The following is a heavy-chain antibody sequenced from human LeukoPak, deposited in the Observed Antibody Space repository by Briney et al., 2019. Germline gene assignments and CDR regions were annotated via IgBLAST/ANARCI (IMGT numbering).Heavy chain of an antibody. CDR2: INHSGRT. Sequence: PSETPSLTCAVYVGSFSGYYWSWVRQPPGKRLEWRGEINHSGRTNYNPSLKSRVTISVDTSKNQFSLKLSSVTAAGTAVYYCARGRRDYDILTGYYPRQFYYYYGMDVWGQGTTVTVSS. J-gene: IGHJ6*02. D-gene: IGHD3-9*01. CDR1: VGSFSGYY. V-gene: IGHV4-34*01. CDR3: ARGRRDYDILTGYYPRQFYYYYGMDV.